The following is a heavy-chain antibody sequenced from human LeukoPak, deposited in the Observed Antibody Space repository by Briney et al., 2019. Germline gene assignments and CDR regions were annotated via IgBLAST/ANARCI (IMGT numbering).Heavy chain of an antibody. V-gene: IGHV4-34*01. Sequence: SETLSLTCVAYDGSFSTSFWSWIRQPPGEGLEWIGEIQPSGSTKYNPSLKSRVTVSADTSKNEVSLRLSSVTPADTAFYYCTKGSVSSTTRWFDPWGQGTLVTVSS. J-gene: IGHJ5*02. CDR1: DGSFSTSF. CDR2: IQPSGST. D-gene: IGHD2-2*01. CDR3: TKGSVSSTTRWFDP.